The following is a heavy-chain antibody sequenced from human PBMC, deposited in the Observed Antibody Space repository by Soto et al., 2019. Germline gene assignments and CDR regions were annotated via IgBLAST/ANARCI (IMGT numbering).Heavy chain of an antibody. J-gene: IGHJ6*02. V-gene: IGHV4-59*01. Sequence: SETLSLTCTVSGGSISSYYWSWIRQPPGKGLEWIGYIYYSGSTNYNPSLKSRVTISVDTSKNQFSLKLSSVTAADTAVYYCARDHSGQAPYYYGMDVWGQGTMVTVSS. CDR2: IYYSGST. CDR1: GGSISSYY. D-gene: IGHD5-12*01. CDR3: ARDHSGQAPYYYGMDV.